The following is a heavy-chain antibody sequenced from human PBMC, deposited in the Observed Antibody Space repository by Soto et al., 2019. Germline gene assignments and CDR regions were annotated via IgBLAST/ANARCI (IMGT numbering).Heavy chain of an antibody. CDR3: ARRRGGSGGGWTTPYFDY. Sequence: QITLKESGPTVVKPTQTLTLTCRLSGFSLNTGGVGVGWIRQPPGKALEWLAVIYWDDDKSCNPSLRDRLTINRDASDDQVVLTVTNMDPVDTGTYYCARRRGGSGGGWTTPYFDYWGQGTLVTVSS. J-gene: IGHJ4*02. V-gene: IGHV2-5*02. CDR1: GFSLNTGGVG. D-gene: IGHD6-19*01. CDR2: IYWDDDK.